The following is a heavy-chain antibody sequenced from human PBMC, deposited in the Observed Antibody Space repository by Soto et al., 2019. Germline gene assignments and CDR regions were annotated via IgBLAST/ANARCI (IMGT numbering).Heavy chain of an antibody. CDR1: GGSFSGYY. D-gene: IGHD2-2*01. CDR2: INNSGST. CDR3: VRGQQIVVVPAAVLGNDH. J-gene: IGHJ4*02. V-gene: IGHV4-34*01. Sequence: SETLSLTCAVYGGSFSGYYWSWIRQPPGKGLEWIGEINNSGSTNYNPSLKSRVTISVDTSKNQFSLKLSSVTAAGTAGYLFVRGQQIVVVPAAVLGNDHWGQGTLVTVSS.